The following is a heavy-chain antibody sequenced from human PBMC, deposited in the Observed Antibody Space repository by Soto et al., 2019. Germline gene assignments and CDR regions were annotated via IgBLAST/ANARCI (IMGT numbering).Heavy chain of an antibody. V-gene: IGHV4-31*03. CDR2: IYYSGST. CDR3: ARSTSDIAASFDP. Sequence: SETLSLTCTVSGGSISSGGYYWSWIRQHPGKGLEWIGYIYYSGSTYYNPSLKSRVTISVDTSKNQFSLKLSSVTAADTAVYYCARSTSDIAASFDPWGQGTLVTVSS. D-gene: IGHD2-15*01. CDR1: GGSISSGGYY. J-gene: IGHJ5*02.